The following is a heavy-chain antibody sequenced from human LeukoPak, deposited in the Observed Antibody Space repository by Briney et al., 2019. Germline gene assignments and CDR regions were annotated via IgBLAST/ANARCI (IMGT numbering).Heavy chain of an antibody. CDR3: ARERRGYSYGYGLDY. D-gene: IGHD5-18*01. CDR2: IYYSGST. CDR1: GVSISSYY. V-gene: IGHV4-59*01. Sequence: SETLSLTCTVSGVSISSYYWSWIRQPPGKGLEWIEYIYYSGSTNYNPSLKSRVTISVDTSKNQFSLKLSSVTAADTAVYYCARERRGYSYGYGLDYWGQGTLVTVSS. J-gene: IGHJ4*02.